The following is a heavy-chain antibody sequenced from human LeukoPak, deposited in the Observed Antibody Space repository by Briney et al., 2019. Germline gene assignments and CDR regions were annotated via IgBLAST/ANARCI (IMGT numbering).Heavy chain of an antibody. CDR1: GYTFTGYY. CDR3: AGQYQTLGGVDP. D-gene: IGHD4-11*01. Sequence: ASVKVSCKASGYTFTGYYMHWVRQAPGQGPEWMGRINPITGGTNYAQKFQGRAIMTRETSIGTAYMELSSLPPDDTAVYYCAGQYQTLGGVDPWGQGTLVTVSS. CDR2: INPITGGT. V-gene: IGHV1-2*06. J-gene: IGHJ5*02.